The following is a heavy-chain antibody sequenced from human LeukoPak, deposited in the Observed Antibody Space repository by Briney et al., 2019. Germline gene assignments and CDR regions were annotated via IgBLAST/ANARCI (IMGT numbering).Heavy chain of an antibody. D-gene: IGHD6-19*01. V-gene: IGHV3-7*01. CDR2: IKQDGSEK. CDR1: GFTFGTYW. CDR3: VRDTYRTAVAGSSGLGY. J-gene: IGHJ4*02. Sequence: GPLRLSCAASGFTFGTYWMGWVRQAPGKGLEWVANIKQDGSEKSYVDSVKGRFAISRDNVKKSVYLQMHSLRAEDTAMYYCVRDTYRTAVAGSSGLGYWGQGTLVTVSS.